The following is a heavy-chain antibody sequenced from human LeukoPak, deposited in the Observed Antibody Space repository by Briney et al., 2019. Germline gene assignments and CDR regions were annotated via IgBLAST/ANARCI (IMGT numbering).Heavy chain of an antibody. V-gene: IGHV4-4*02. J-gene: IGHJ4*02. D-gene: IGHD3-10*01. CDR3: ARHRRSGSYPDY. CDR2: IYYSGST. Sequence: PSETLSLTCAVSGGSISSGTYWSWVRQPPGKGLEWIGEIYYSGSTKYNPSLKSRITISVDTSKNQFSLNLRSVTAADTAVYYCARHRRSGSYPDYWGQGTLVTVSS. CDR1: GGSISSGTY.